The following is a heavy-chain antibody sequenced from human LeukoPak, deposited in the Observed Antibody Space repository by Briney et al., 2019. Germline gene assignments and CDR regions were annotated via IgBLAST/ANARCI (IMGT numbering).Heavy chain of an antibody. CDR2: IIPIFGTA. V-gene: IGHV1-69*13. Sequence: ASVKVSCKASGGTFSSYAISGVRQAPGQGLEGMGGIIPIFGTANYAQKFQGRVTITADESTSTAYMELSSLRSEDTAVYYCARDRPVGIVVVPAYGMDVWGQGTTVTVSS. CDR3: ARDRPVGIVVVPAYGMDV. D-gene: IGHD2-2*01. CDR1: GGTFSSYA. J-gene: IGHJ6*02.